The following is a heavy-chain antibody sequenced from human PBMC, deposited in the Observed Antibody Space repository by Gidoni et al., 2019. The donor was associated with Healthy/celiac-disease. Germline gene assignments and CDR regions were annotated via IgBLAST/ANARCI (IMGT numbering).Heavy chain of an antibody. D-gene: IGHD1-26*01. J-gene: IGHJ4*02. V-gene: IGHV3-21*01. CDR2: ISSSSSYI. Sequence: EVQLVESGGGLVKPGGSLRLSCAASGFTFSSYSMNWVRQAPGKGLEWVSSISSSSSYIYYADSVKGRFTISRDNAKNSLYLQMNSLRAEDTAVYYCARALLVGATISFDYWGQGTLVTVSS. CDR1: GFTFSSYS. CDR3: ARALLVGATISFDY.